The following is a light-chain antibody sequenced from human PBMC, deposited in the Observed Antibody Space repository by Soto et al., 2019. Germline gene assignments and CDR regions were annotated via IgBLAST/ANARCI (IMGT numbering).Light chain of an antibody. Sequence: EIVMTQSPAALSVSTGERATLSCRASQSVSNNLAWYQQRPGQALRLLIYDTSTRATGIPARFSGSGSGTEFTLTISSLQSEDFAVYYCQQYNYLITFGQGTRLEIK. CDR1: QSVSNN. J-gene: IGKJ5*01. CDR3: QQYNYLIT. CDR2: DTS. V-gene: IGKV3-15*01.